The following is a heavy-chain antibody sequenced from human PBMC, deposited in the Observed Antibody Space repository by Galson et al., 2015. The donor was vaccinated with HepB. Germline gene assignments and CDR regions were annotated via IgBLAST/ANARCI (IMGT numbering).Heavy chain of an antibody. J-gene: IGHJ4*02. D-gene: IGHD6-6*01. CDR1: GYNFATYW. CDR2: IYPGDSDT. V-gene: IGHV5-51*03. Sequence: QSGAEVKKPGESLKISCKGSGYNFATYWIAWVRQMPGKGLEWLGIIYPGDSDTRYSPSFQGQVTLSADKSITTAYLQWSSLRASDTAMYYCARYGTSSGIDYWGQGTLVTVSS. CDR3: ARYGTSSGIDY.